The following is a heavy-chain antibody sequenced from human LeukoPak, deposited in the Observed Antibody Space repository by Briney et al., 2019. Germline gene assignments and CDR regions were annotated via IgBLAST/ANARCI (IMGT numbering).Heavy chain of an antibody. V-gene: IGHV3-23*01. CDR3: AKGRRWELSYFDY. Sequence: PGGSLRLSCAASGFTFSSYAMSWVRQAPGKGLEWVSAISGSGGSTYYADSVKGRFTISRDNSKNALYLQMNSLRAEDTAVYYCAKGRRWELSYFDYWGQGTLVTVSS. CDR1: GFTFSSYA. J-gene: IGHJ4*02. CDR2: ISGSGGST. D-gene: IGHD1-26*01.